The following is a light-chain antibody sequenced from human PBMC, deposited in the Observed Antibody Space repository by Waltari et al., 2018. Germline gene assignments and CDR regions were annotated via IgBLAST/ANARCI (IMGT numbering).Light chain of an antibody. J-gene: IGLJ3*02. CDR3: QTGGHGTWV. CDR2: VNSDGSH. V-gene: IGLV4-69*01. Sequence: QLVLTQSPSASASLGASVKLTCTISSGHSSTVDAWHQQRPEKGPRYLMKVNSDGSHSKGDEIPDRFSGSSSGAERYLTISNLQSEDEADYYCQTGGHGTWVFGGGTKLTVL. CDR1: SGHSSTV.